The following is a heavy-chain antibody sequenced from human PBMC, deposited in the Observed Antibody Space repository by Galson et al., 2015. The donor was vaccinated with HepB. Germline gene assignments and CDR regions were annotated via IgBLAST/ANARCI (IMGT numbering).Heavy chain of an antibody. J-gene: IGHJ4*02. Sequence: SLRLSCAASGFSISSSWMHWVRQAPGKGLMWVSRINGDGTSISYADSVKGRFTISRDNAKNTLYLQMNSLRAEDTAVYYCAREDGCGWYHYWGQGTLVTVSS. D-gene: IGHD6-19*01. V-gene: IGHV3-74*01. CDR1: GFSISSSW. CDR3: AREDGCGWYHY. CDR2: INGDGTSI.